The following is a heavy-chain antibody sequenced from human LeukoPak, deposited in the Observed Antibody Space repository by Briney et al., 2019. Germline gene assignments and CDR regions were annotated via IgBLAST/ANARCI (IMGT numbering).Heavy chain of an antibody. CDR1: GLTVSSNY. Sequence: GGSLRLSCAASGLTVSSNYMSWVRQAPGKGLEWVSIIYSGGSTYYADSVKGRFSISRDNTKGSLFLQLNSLRAEDTAVYYCARDLGYCTNGVCHTRFDYWGQGTLVAVSS. J-gene: IGHJ4*02. CDR3: ARDLGYCTNGVCHTRFDY. V-gene: IGHV3-53*01. D-gene: IGHD2-8*01. CDR2: IYSGGST.